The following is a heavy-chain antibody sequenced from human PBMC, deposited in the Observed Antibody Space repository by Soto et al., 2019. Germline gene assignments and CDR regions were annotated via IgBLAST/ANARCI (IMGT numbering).Heavy chain of an antibody. D-gene: IGHD3-9*01. CDR2: MNPNSGNT. CDR1: GYTFTSYD. J-gene: IGHJ3*02. V-gene: IGHV1-8*01. CDR3: ARGENYDILTGYYYDAFDI. Sequence: QVQLVQSGAEVKKPGASVKVSCKASGYTFTSYDINWVRQATGQGLAWMGWMNPNSGNTGYAQKFKGSVTMTRNSSISTAYMELSSLRSEVTAVYYCARGENYDILTGYYYDAFDIWGQGTMVTVSS.